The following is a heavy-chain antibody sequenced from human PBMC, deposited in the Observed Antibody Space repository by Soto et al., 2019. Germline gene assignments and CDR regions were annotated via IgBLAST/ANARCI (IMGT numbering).Heavy chain of an antibody. CDR2: IIPLFGTA. CDR3: AREEITMVRGVIIRAPVGY. J-gene: IGHJ4*02. Sequence: QVQLVQSGAEVKKPGSSVKVSCKASGGTFSSYAISWVRQAPGQGLEWMGGIIPLFGTANYAQKFQGRVTITEDKSTSTAYMELSSLRSEDTAVYYCAREEITMVRGVIIRAPVGYWGQGTLVTVSS. CDR1: GGTFSSYA. V-gene: IGHV1-69*06. D-gene: IGHD3-10*01.